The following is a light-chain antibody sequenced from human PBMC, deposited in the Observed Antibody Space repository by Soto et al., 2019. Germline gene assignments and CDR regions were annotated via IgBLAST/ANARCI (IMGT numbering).Light chain of an antibody. V-gene: IGLV2-8*01. J-gene: IGLJ1*01. CDR3: SSYAGNNNLV. CDR1: SSDVGGYNY. CDR2: EVT. Sequence: QSALTQPPSASGSPGQSVTISCTGTSSDVGGYNYVSWYRQHPGKAPKLMIYEVTKRPSGVPDRFSGSKSGNTASLTVSGLQAEDEADYYCSSYAGNNNLVFGTGTKLTVL.